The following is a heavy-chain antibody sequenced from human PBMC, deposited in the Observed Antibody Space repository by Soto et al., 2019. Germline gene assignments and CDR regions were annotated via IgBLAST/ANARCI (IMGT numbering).Heavy chain of an antibody. D-gene: IGHD2-15*01. V-gene: IGHV1-2*02. CDR2: INPNSGGT. Sequence: ASVKFSCKASGYTFTGYYMHWVRQAPGQGLEWMGWINPNSGGTNYAQKFQGRVTMTRDTSISTAYMELNSLRAGDTAVYYCARSGYAHESAYGMDVWGQGTTVTVSS. J-gene: IGHJ6*02. CDR1: GYTFTGYY. CDR3: ARSGYAHESAYGMDV.